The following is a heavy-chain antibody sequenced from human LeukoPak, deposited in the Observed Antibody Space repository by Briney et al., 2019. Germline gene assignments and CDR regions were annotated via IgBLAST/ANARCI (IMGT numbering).Heavy chain of an antibody. V-gene: IGHV4-4*09. CDR3: ARLTIAAAGDAGFDP. CDR1: GGSISSYY. CDR2: IYTSGST. D-gene: IGHD6-13*01. J-gene: IGHJ5*02. Sequence: PSETLSLTCTVSGGSISSYYWSWIRQPPGKGLEWIGYIYTSGSTNYNPSLKSRVTISVDTSKNQFSLKLSSVTAADTAVYYCARLTIAAAGDAGFDPWGQGTLVTVSS.